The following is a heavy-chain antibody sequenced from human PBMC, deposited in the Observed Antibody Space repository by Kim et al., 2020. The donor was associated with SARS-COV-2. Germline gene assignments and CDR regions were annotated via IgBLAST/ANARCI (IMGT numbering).Heavy chain of an antibody. Sequence: GGSLRLSCAASGFTFSSYWMHWVRQAPGKGLVWVSRINSDGSSTSYADSVKGRFTISRDNAKNTLYLQMNSLRAEDTAVYYCARERMTTVTTTWFDPWGQGTLVTVSS. CDR3: ARERMTTVTTTWFDP. CDR2: INSDGSST. J-gene: IGHJ5*02. V-gene: IGHV3-74*01. D-gene: IGHD4-4*01. CDR1: GFTFSSYW.